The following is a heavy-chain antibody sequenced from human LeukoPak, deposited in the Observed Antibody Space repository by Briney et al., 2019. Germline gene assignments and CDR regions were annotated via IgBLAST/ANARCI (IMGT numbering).Heavy chain of an antibody. J-gene: IGHJ4*02. CDR3: ATCNYYDSSGYPY. D-gene: IGHD3-22*01. V-gene: IGHV4-39*07. CDR1: GGSISSSSYY. CDR2: IYYSGST. Sequence: SETLSLTCTVSGGSISSSSYYWGWIRQPPGKGLEWIGSIYYSGSTFYNPSLKSRVTISVDTSKNQFSLKLSSVTAADTAVYYCATCNYYDSSGYPYWGQGTLVTVSS.